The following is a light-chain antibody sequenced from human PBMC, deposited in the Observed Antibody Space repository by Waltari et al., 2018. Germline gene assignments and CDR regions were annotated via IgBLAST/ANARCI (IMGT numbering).Light chain of an antibody. V-gene: IGKV1-39*01. J-gene: IGKJ1*01. CDR2: AAS. CDR1: QSIGTY. Sequence: DIQMTQSPSSLSASVGDRVTITCRASQSIGTYLNWYQPKPGRAPELLIYAASTLQGVVPSRFSGSGSETHFPLAISSLQREDFATYYCQQSYTTPRTFGQGTKVEIK. CDR3: QQSYTTPRT.